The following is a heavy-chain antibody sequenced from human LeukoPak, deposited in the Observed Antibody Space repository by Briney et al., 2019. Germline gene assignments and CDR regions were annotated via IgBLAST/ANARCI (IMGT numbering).Heavy chain of an antibody. Sequence: PSETLSLTCAVYGGSFSGYYWSWIRQPPGKGLEWIGEINHSGSTNYNPSLKSRVTISVDTSKNQFSLKLSPVTAADTAVYYCARGIPNLPGGYRTWFDPWGQGTLVTVSS. J-gene: IGHJ5*02. V-gene: IGHV4-34*01. D-gene: IGHD1-1*01. CDR2: INHSGST. CDR1: GGSFSGYY. CDR3: ARGIPNLPGGYRTWFDP.